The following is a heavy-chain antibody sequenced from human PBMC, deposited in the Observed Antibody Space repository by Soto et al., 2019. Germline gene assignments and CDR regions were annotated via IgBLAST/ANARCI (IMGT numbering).Heavy chain of an antibody. V-gene: IGHV3-30-3*01. CDR1: GFLFNSYA. D-gene: IGHD3-3*01. CDR3: ARDRAWRFLEWSFDY. Sequence: GGSLRLSCAASGFLFNSYAMHWVRQAPGKGLEWVAILSYDGVAEYYADSVKGRFTISRDNSKSMLDLQMNSLRTEDTAVYYCARDRAWRFLEWSFDYWGRGTLVTVSS. J-gene: IGHJ4*02. CDR2: LSYDGVAE.